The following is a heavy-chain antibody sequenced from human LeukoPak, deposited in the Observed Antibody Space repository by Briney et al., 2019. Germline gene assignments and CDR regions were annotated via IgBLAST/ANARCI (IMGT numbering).Heavy chain of an antibody. CDR3: AQTLEVSTITVHY. Sequence: SETLSLTCTFYGGSFSSYYWSWVRQPPGKGLEWIGVINHSGSTTYNPSLRSRVTISVDTSKKHFSLKLTSVTAADTAVYFCAQTLEVSTITVHYWGQGTLVTVSS. CDR2: INHSGST. D-gene: IGHD2-8*02. J-gene: IGHJ4*02. CDR1: GGSFSSYY. V-gene: IGHV4-34*01.